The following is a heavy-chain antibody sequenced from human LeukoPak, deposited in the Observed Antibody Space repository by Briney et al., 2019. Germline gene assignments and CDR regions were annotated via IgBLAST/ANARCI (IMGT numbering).Heavy chain of an antibody. Sequence: GGSLTLSCSASGFTFSNYAMSWVRQAPGKGLEWVSIISGRDGSAYYADSVKGRFTISIDNSKITLYLQMNSLRAEGTAVYYCAKAGAVVVVAAKYFDYWGQGTLVTVSS. J-gene: IGHJ4*02. CDR2: ISGRDGSA. CDR1: GFTFSNYA. CDR3: AKAGAVVVVAAKYFDY. V-gene: IGHV3-23*01. D-gene: IGHD2-15*01.